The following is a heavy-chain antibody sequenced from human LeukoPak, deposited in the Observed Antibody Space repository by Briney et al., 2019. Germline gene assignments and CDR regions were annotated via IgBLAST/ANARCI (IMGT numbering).Heavy chain of an antibody. CDR1: GGTFSSYA. CDR2: IIPIFGTA. D-gene: IGHD3-22*01. Sequence: SVKVSCKASGGTFSSYAISWVRQAPGQGLEWMGGIIPIFGTANYAQKFQGRVTITADESTSTAYMELSSMRSEDTAVYYCARGPDPYDSSGYSPNWFDPWGQGTLVTVSS. V-gene: IGHV1-69*13. CDR3: ARGPDPYDSSGYSPNWFDP. J-gene: IGHJ5*02.